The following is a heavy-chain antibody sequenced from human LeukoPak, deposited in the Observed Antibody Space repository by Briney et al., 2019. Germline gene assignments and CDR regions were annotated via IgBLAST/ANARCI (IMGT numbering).Heavy chain of an antibody. CDR3: TRDIEGSYYDGFDI. J-gene: IGHJ3*02. CDR2: IRSKAYGGTT. V-gene: IGHV3-49*03. CDR1: GFTFGDYA. Sequence: GGSLRLSCTASGFTFGDYAMSWFRQAPGKGLEWVGFIRSKAYGGTTEYAASVKGRFTISRDDSKSIAYLQMNSLKTEDTAVYYCTRDIEGSYYDGFDIWGQGTMVTVSS. D-gene: IGHD1-26*01.